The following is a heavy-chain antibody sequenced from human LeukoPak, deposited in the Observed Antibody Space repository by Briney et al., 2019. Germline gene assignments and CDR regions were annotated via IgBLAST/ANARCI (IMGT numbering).Heavy chain of an antibody. D-gene: IGHD2-15*01. V-gene: IGHV3-30*18. CDR3: AKDTHDCSGGSCYPRWFDP. CDR2: ISYDGSNK. CDR1: GFTFSSYG. Sequence: GRSLRLSCAASGFTFSSYGMHWVRQAPGKGLEWVAVISYDGSNKYYADSVKGRFTISRDNSKNTLYLQMNSLRAEDTAVYYCAKDTHDCSGGSCYPRWFDPWGQGPLVTVSS. J-gene: IGHJ5*02.